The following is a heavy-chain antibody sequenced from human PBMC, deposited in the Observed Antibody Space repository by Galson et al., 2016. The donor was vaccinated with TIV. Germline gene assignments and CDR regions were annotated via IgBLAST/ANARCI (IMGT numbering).Heavy chain of an antibody. V-gene: IGHV1-2*02. Sequence: SVKVSCKASGDTFSGYYIYWVRQAPGQGLEWMGWINPKSGSTKYAQRFQGRVTMTRDTSISTAYMEVSWLRPDDTAVFYCAGVVTGGYADVWGKGTTVTVSS. CDR3: AGVVTGGYADV. D-gene: IGHD3-16*01. CDR1: GDTFSGYY. CDR2: INPKSGST. J-gene: IGHJ6*04.